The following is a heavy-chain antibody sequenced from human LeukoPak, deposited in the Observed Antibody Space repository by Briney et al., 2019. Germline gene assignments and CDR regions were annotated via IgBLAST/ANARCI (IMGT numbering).Heavy chain of an antibody. CDR3: ARVEWELNYFDY. J-gene: IGHJ4*02. D-gene: IGHD1-26*01. CDR1: GGSISSGGYY. CDR2: IYYSGST. V-gene: IGHV4-31*03. Sequence: SQTLSLTCTVSGGSISSGGYYWSWIRQHPGKGLEWIGYIYYSGSTYYNPSLKSRVTISVDTSKNQFSLKLSSVTAADTAVYYCARVEWELNYFDYWGQGTLVTVSS.